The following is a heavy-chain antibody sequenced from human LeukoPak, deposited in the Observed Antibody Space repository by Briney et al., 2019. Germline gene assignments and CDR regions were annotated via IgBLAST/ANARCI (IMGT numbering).Heavy chain of an antibody. V-gene: IGHV3-23*01. CDR2: VSGSGTTT. D-gene: IGHD3-22*01. CDR1: GFTFSSYA. J-gene: IGHJ5*01. CDR3: AKGDDSSGRNWFDS. Sequence: GGSLRLSCAASGFTFSSYAMSWVRQAPGKGLEWVSAVSGSGTTTHNADSVEGRFSSSRDNSKNTLFLRMNSLRVDDTAVYYCAKGDDSSGRNWFDSWGQGTLVTVSS.